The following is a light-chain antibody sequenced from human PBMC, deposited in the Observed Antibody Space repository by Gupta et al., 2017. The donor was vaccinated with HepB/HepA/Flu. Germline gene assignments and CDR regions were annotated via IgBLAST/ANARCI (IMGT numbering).Light chain of an antibody. J-gene: IGLJ1*01. V-gene: IGLV9-49*01. CDR1: SGYSNYK. CDR3: GADHGSGSNFVYV. Sequence: QPVLTQPPSASASLGASDTLTCTLSSGYSNYKVDWYQQRPGKGPRFVMRVGTGGIVGSKGDGIPDRFSVLGSGLNRYLTIKNIQEEDESDYYCGADHGSGSNFVYVFGTGTKVTVL. CDR2: VGTGGIVG.